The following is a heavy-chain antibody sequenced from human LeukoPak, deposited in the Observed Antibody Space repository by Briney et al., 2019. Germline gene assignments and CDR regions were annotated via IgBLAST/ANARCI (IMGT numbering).Heavy chain of an antibody. D-gene: IGHD2-2*01. CDR2: IHNGGST. J-gene: IGHJ4*02. Sequence: PSETLSLTCTVSGDSISNNNYYWGWIRQPPGKGLEWIVSIHNGGSTYYNPSLKSRVTISVDTSKNQFSLKLSSVTAADTAVYYCARQRVPRLPAAIGRGLSTLDYWGQGTLVTVSS. CDR1: GDSISNNNYY. CDR3: ARQRVPRLPAAIGRGLSTLDY. V-gene: IGHV4-39*01.